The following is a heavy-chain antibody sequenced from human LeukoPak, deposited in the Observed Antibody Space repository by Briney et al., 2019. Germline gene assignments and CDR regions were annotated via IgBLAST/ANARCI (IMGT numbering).Heavy chain of an antibody. D-gene: IGHD3-22*01. Sequence: PSETLSLTCTVSGGSISSYYWSWIRQPPGKGLEWIGYIYYSGSTNYNPSLKSRVTILVDTSKNQFSLKLSSVTAADTAVYYCAGASYDSSGVHWGQGTLVTVSS. CDR3: AGASYDSSGVH. CDR2: IYYSGST. CDR1: GGSISSYY. V-gene: IGHV4-59*01. J-gene: IGHJ4*02.